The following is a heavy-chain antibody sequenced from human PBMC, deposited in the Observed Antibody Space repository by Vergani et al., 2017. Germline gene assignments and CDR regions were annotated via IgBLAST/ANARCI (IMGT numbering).Heavy chain of an antibody. V-gene: IGHV3-33*03. D-gene: IGHD6-6*01. CDR1: EFTFSNYG. Sequence: QVQLVESGGGVVQPGRSLRLSCAASEFTFSNYGMHWVRQAPGKGLEWVAVIWFDGSNKYYADSVKGRFTISRDNAKNSLYLQMNSLRAEDTALYYCAKDLGTSSGGGWFDPWGQGTLVTVSS. CDR2: IWFDGSNK. CDR3: AKDLGTSSGGGWFDP. J-gene: IGHJ5*02.